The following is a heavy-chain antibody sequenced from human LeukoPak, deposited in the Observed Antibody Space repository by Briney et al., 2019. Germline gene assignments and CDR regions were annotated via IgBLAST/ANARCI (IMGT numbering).Heavy chain of an antibody. V-gene: IGHV4-39*01. D-gene: IGHD3-10*01. CDR1: GGSIGSSTYY. CDR3: AVGRLWFGELLSRANWFDP. Sequence: SETLSLTCTVSGGSIGSSTYYWGWIRQPPGKGLEWIGSIYYSGSTYYNPSLKSRVTISVDTSKNQFSLKLSSVTAADTAVYYCAVGRLWFGELLSRANWFDPWGQGTLVTVSS. J-gene: IGHJ5*02. CDR2: IYYSGST.